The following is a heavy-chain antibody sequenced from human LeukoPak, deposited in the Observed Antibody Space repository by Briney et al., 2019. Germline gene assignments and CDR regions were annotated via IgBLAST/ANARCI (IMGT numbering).Heavy chain of an antibody. CDR2: IYTSGST. Sequence: SETLSLTCTVSGGSISSGSYYWSWIRQPAGKGLEWIGRIYTSGSTNYNPSLKSRVTISVDTSKNQFSLKLSSVTAADTAVYYCARVLNYYDSSGYYFDAFDIWGQGTMVTVSS. CDR1: GGSISSGSYY. V-gene: IGHV4-61*02. CDR3: ARVLNYYDSSGYYFDAFDI. J-gene: IGHJ3*02. D-gene: IGHD3-22*01.